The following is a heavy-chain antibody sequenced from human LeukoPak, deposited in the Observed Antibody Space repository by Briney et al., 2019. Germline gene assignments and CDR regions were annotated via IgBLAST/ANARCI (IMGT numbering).Heavy chain of an antibody. J-gene: IGHJ6*03. D-gene: IGHD4-17*01. CDR1: GFTFNGFW. Sequence: GGSLRLSCAASGFTFNGFWVSWVRQAPGKGLEWVANIKQDGSDIYYLGSVRGRFTISRENAMNSLYLQMNSLRAEDTAVYYCTRDALYGDPSYYYMDVWGKGTTVTVSS. CDR2: IKQDGSDI. CDR3: TRDALYGDPSYYYMDV. V-gene: IGHV3-7*01.